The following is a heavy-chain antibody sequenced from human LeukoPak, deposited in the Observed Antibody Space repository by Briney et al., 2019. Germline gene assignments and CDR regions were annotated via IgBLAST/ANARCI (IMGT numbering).Heavy chain of an antibody. CDR2: IVVGSGNT. CDR3: ARDNVAGKTDAFDI. J-gene: IGHJ3*02. CDR1: GFTFTSSA. Sequence: GASVTVSFKAPGFTFTSSAVQWVRQARGQRLEWIGWIVVGSGNTNYAQKFQGRVTITADESTSTAYMELSSLRSEDTAVYYCARDNVAGKTDAFDIWGQGTMVTVSS. D-gene: IGHD6-19*01. V-gene: IGHV1-58*01.